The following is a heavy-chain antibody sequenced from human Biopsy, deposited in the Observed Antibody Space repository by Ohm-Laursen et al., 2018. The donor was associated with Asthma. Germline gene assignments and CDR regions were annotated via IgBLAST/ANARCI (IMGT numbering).Heavy chain of an antibody. CDR1: GFAVSRDH. CDR2: IYSGGTS. J-gene: IGHJ4*02. D-gene: IGHD3-22*01. V-gene: IGHV3-53*01. Sequence: SLRLSCAASGFAVSRDHMFWVLQAPGKGLEWVSVIYSGGTSHTADSVRGRFTISRDYSKNTLYLQMHSLRAEDTAVYYCARGDSSNWSHYYFDYWGQGARVTVSS. CDR3: ARGDSSNWSHYYFDY.